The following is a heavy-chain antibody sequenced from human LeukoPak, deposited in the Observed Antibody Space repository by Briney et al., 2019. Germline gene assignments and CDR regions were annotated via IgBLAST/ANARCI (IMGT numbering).Heavy chain of an antibody. Sequence: AGGSLRLSCAASGFTFDDYAMHWVRQAPGKGLEWVSGISWSSGTIGYADSVKGRFTISRDNAKNSLHLQMNSLRAEDTALYYCAKSPPLHYDILTGYYFDYWGQGTLVSVSS. V-gene: IGHV3-9*01. CDR1: GFTFDDYA. CDR3: AKSPPLHYDILTGYYFDY. CDR2: ISWSSGTI. J-gene: IGHJ4*02. D-gene: IGHD3-9*01.